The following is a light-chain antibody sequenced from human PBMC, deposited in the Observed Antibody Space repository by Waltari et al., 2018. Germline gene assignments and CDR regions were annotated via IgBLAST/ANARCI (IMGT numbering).Light chain of an antibody. Sequence: QSVLTQPPSASGTPGQRVSISCSGSSPNIGSNSVDWYQQVPGTAPKLLIHRNKQRPSGVPDRFSGSRSGTSASLAISGLRSEDEADYYCATWYDSLSGPVFGGGTKVTVL. J-gene: IGLJ2*01. CDR1: SPNIGSNS. V-gene: IGLV1-47*01. CDR3: ATWYDSLSGPV. CDR2: RNK.